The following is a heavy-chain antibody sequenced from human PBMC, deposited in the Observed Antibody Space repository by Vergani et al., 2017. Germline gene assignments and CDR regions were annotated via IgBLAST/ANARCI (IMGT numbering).Heavy chain of an antibody. CDR3: ARGYYYDSSGYYYLDS. Sequence: QVQLQESGPGLVKPSETLSLTCTVSGGSISSYYWSWIRQPPGKGLEWIGYIYYSGSTNYNPSLKSRVTISVDTSKNQFSLKLSSVTAADTAVYYCARGYYYDSSGYYYLDSWGQGTLVTVSS. D-gene: IGHD3-22*01. CDR2: IYYSGST. J-gene: IGHJ4*02. CDR1: GGSISSYY. V-gene: IGHV4-59*12.